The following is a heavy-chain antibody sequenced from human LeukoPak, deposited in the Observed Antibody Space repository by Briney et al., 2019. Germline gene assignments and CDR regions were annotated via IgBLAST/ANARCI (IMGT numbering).Heavy chain of an antibody. Sequence: ASVKVSCMASGYTFTSYGISWVRPAPGQGLEGMGWISAYNGNTNYAQKLKGRVTMTTDTSTSTAYMKLRSLRSDDTAVYYCAHYDSSGYYDNWGQGTLVTVSS. CDR1: GYTFTSYG. D-gene: IGHD3-22*01. J-gene: IGHJ4*02. CDR2: ISAYNGNT. CDR3: AHYDSSGYYDN. V-gene: IGHV1-18*01.